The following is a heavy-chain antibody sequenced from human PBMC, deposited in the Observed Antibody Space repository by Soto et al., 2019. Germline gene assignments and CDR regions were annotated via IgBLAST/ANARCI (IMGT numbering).Heavy chain of an antibody. CDR2: IWYDGNSK. V-gene: IGHV3-33*01. D-gene: IGHD3-3*01. CDR1: GFTFSSYG. J-gene: IGHJ4*02. Sequence: QVQLVESGGGVVQPGRSLRLSCAASGFTFSSYGMHCVRQAPGKGLEWMAVIWYDGNSKDYGDSVRGRFTVSRDKSMNTLYLQMDSLRAEDTAVYYCARDSSSVEGFDFWGQGTLVTVSS. CDR3: ARDSSSVEGFDF.